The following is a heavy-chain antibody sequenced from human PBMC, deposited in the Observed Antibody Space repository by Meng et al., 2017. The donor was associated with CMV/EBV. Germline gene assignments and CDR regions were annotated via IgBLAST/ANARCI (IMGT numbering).Heavy chain of an antibody. V-gene: IGHV3-30-3*01. J-gene: IGHJ4*02. CDR1: GFTFSSYA. Sequence: GESLKISCAASGFTFSSYAMHWVRQAPGKGLEWVAVISYDGSNKYYADSVKGRFTISRDNSKNTLYLQINSLRAEDTAVYYCARLYCSGGSCWGGFDYWGQGTLVTVSS. CDR3: ARLYCSGGSCWGGFDY. CDR2: ISYDGSNK. D-gene: IGHD2-15*01.